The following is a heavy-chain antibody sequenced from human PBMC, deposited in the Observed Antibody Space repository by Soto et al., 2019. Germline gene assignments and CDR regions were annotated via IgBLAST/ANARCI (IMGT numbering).Heavy chain of an antibody. CDR3: ARYYSSGYGMDV. D-gene: IGHD6-19*01. J-gene: IGHJ6*02. CDR2: MNPNSGNT. Sequence: ASVKVSCKASGYTFTSYDINWVRQATGQGLEWMGWMNPNSGNTDYAQKFQGRVTMTRNTSISTAYMELSSLRSEDTAVYYCARYYSSGYGMDVWGQGTTVTLSS. V-gene: IGHV1-8*01. CDR1: GYTFTSYD.